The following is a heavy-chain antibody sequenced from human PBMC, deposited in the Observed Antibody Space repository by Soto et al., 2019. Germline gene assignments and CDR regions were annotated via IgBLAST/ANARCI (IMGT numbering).Heavy chain of an antibody. CDR1: GFTFSDYY. Sequence: GGSLRLSCAATGFTFSDYYMSWIRQAPGKGLEWVSYISSSGSTVYYADSVKGRFTISRDNAKNSLYLQMNSLRAEDTAVYYCASRIVVVTAMEYVWGQGTTVTVSS. D-gene: IGHD2-21*02. CDR2: ISSSGSTV. V-gene: IGHV3-11*01. CDR3: ASRIVVVTAMEYV. J-gene: IGHJ6*02.